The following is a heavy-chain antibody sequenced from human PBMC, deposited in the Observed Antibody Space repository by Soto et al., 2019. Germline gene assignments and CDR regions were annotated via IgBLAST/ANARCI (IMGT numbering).Heavy chain of an antibody. D-gene: IGHD3-9*01. J-gene: IGHJ4*02. CDR1: GGTFSSYA. V-gene: IGHV1-69*13. Sequence: SVTVSCKASGGTFSSYAISWVRQAPGQGLEWMGGIIPIFGTANYAQKFQGRVTITADESTSTAYMELSSLRSEDTAVYYCARGDGDDILTGYQYYFDYWGQGTLVTVSS. CDR2: IIPIFGTA. CDR3: ARGDGDDILTGYQYYFDY.